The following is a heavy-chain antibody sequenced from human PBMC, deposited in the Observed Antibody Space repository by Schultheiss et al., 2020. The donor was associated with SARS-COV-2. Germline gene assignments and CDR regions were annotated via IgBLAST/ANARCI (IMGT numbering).Heavy chain of an antibody. CDR2: ISGSGSST. Sequence: GGSLRLSCAASGFTFSSYAMSWVRQAPGKGLGWVSAISGSGSSTYYADSVKGRFTISRDNSKNTLYLQMNRLRAEDTAVYYCAREVEGVGVRAAFDAFDIWGQGTMVTVSS. V-gene: IGHV3-23*01. D-gene: IGHD2-2*01. J-gene: IGHJ3*02. CDR1: GFTFSSYA. CDR3: AREVEGVGVRAAFDAFDI.